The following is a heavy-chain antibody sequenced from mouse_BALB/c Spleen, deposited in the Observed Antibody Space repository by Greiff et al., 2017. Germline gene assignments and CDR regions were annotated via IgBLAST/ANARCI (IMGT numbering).Heavy chain of an antibody. CDR1: GFTFSDYY. CDR3: ASGGIYYDYYFDY. Sequence: EVQRVESGGGLVKPGGSLKLSCAASGFTFSDYYMYWVRQTPEKRLEWVATISDGGSYTYYPDSVKGRFTISRDNAKNNLYLQMSSLKSEDTAMYYCASGGIYYDYYFDYWGQVTTLTVSS. D-gene: IGHD2-4*01. CDR2: ISDGGSYT. V-gene: IGHV5-4*02. J-gene: IGHJ2*01.